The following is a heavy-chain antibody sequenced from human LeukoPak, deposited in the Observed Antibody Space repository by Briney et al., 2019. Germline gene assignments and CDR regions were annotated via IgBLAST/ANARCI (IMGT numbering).Heavy chain of an antibody. D-gene: IGHD1-7*01. Sequence: KPSETLSLTCTVSGGSISSYYWNWIRQPPGKGLEWIGSIYYSGSTFYNPSLKSRVTISVDTSKNQFSLKLRSVTAADTAMFYCARLYGNFQNYYDYWGQGTLVAVSS. CDR2: IYYSGST. V-gene: IGHV4-59*12. CDR1: GGSISSYY. J-gene: IGHJ4*02. CDR3: ARLYGNFQNYYDY.